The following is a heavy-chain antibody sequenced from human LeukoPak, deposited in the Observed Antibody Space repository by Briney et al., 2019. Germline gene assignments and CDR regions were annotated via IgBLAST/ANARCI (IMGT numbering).Heavy chain of an antibody. CDR2: FSPSSSDT. CDR1: GYIFDVYY. Sequence: HGASVKVSCKASGYIFDVYYIHWVRQAPGQGLEWMGMFSPSSSDTNYAQRFQGRVTLTRDTSTTTVYMNLSGLRPEDTAVYYCARGRTVTNDFDLWGRGTLLTVSS. CDR3: ARGRTVTNDFDL. V-gene: IGHV1-46*02. J-gene: IGHJ2*01. D-gene: IGHD4-17*01.